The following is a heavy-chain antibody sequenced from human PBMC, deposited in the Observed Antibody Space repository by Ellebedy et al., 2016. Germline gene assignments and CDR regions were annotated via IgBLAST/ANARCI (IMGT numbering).Heavy chain of an antibody. CDR3: ARSRREYYDILTGYLFDY. J-gene: IGHJ4*02. V-gene: IGHV3-7*01. D-gene: IGHD3-9*01. CDR2: IKQDGSEK. Sequence: GESLKISXAASGFTFSSYWMSWVRQAPGKGLEWVANIKQDGSEKYYVDSVKGRFTISRDNAKNSLYLQMNSLRAEDTAVHYCARSRREYYDILTGYLFDYWGQGTLVTVSS. CDR1: GFTFSSYW.